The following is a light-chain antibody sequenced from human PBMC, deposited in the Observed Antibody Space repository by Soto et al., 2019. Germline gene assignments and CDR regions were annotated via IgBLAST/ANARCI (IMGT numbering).Light chain of an antibody. V-gene: IGKV1-5*03. CDR3: QQYNSHSET. CDR1: QSIRNW. J-gene: IGKJ1*01. Sequence: DIQMTQSPSTLSASVGDRVTITCRASQSIRNWLAWYQQKPGKAPKLLIHQASTLQSGVPSRFSGSGSGTEFTLNISSLQPDDFATYYCQQYNSHSETFGQGTKVDIK. CDR2: QAS.